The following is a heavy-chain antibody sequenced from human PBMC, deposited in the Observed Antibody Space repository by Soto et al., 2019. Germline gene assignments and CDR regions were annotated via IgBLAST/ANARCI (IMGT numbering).Heavy chain of an antibody. CDR1: GFTFSSYG. J-gene: IGHJ3*02. CDR2: ISYDGSNK. CDR3: AKELRELRSDAFDI. Sequence: QPGGSLRLSCAASGFTFSSYGMHWVRQAPGKGLEWVAVISYDGSNKYYADSVKGRFTISRDNSKNTLYLQMNSLRAEDTAVYYCAKELRELRSDAFDIWGQGTMVTVSS. V-gene: IGHV3-30*18. D-gene: IGHD1-26*01.